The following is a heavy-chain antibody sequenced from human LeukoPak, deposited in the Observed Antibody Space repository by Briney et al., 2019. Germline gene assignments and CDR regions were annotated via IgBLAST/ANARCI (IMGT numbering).Heavy chain of an antibody. D-gene: IGHD3-22*01. CDR1: GGSISRYY. V-gene: IGHV4-59*01. Sequence: SETLSLTCTVSGGSISRYYWSWIRQPPGKGLEWIGFIYYTGSTNYNPSLKSRLTISVDTSKNQFSLRPSSVTAADTAVYYCARDLGSDTSGYYVGLPSIWGQGTLVTVSS. CDR2: IYYTGST. J-gene: IGHJ4*02. CDR3: ARDLGSDTSGYYVGLPSI.